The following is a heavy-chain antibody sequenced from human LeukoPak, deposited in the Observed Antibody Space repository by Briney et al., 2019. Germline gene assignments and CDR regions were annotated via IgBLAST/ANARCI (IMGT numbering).Heavy chain of an antibody. D-gene: IGHD3-16*01. J-gene: IGHJ3*02. CDR3: ARWDGGVGEWDI. CDR2: IIPILGIA. V-gene: IGHV1-69*04. Sequence: ASVKVSCKASGGTFSSYAISWVRQAPGQGLEWMGRIIPILGIANYAQKFQGRVTITADKSTSTAYMELRSLRSDDTAVYYCARWDGGVGEWDIWGQGTMVTVSS. CDR1: GGTFSSYA.